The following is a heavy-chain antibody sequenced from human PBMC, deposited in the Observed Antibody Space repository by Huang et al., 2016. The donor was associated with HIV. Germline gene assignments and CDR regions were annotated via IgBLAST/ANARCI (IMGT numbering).Heavy chain of an antibody. CDR2: IIPLLKTT. CDR1: GGTFSNHA. J-gene: IGHJ4*02. CDR3: AKSHINYPADS. Sequence: QVQLLQSGAEVRKPGSSVTYSCKASGGTFSNHAFSWLRQAPGQGLEWMGGIIPLLKTTNSAQKFQARVTITADESRNTAYMELSSLRSQDTATYYCAKSHINYPADSWGQGTLVIVSS. V-gene: IGHV1-69*13. D-gene: IGHD3-10*01.